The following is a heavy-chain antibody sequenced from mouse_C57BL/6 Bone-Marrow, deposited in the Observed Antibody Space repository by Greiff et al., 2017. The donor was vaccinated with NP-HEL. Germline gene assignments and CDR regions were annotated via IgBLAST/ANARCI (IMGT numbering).Heavy chain of an antibody. CDR2: IDPENGDT. V-gene: IGHV14-4*01. J-gene: IGHJ3*01. CDR3: TTYPRFVYGSSLPY. Sequence: VQLQQSGAELVRPGASVKLSCTASGFNIKDDYMHWVKQRPEQGLEWIGWIDPENGDTEYASKFQGKATITADTSSNPAYLQLSSLTSEDTAVYYCTTYPRFVYGSSLPYWGQGTLVTVSA. D-gene: IGHD1-1*01. CDR1: GFNIKDDY.